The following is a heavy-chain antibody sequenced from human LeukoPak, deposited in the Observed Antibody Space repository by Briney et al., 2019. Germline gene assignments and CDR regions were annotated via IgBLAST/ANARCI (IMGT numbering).Heavy chain of an antibody. J-gene: IGHJ4*02. CDR3: ASHTYYLSSGSFGH. Sequence: GASVKVSCKASGYTFTSSDINWVRQATGQGPEWMGWMNPGSGNTGYAQRFRGRVTMTRDTSISTAYLELSSLTSEDTAVYYCASHTYYLSSGSFGHWGQGTLVTVSS. D-gene: IGHD3-10*01. V-gene: IGHV1-8*01. CDR2: MNPGSGNT. CDR1: GYTFTSSD.